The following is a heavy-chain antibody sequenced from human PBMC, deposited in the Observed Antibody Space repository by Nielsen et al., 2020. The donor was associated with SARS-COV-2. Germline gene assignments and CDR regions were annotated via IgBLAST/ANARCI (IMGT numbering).Heavy chain of an antibody. J-gene: IGHJ4*02. D-gene: IGHD3-10*01. Sequence: GGSLRLSCAASGFTFSSYAMHWVRQAPGKGLEWVAVISYDGSNKYYADSVKGRFTISRDNSKNTLYLQMNSLRAEDTAVYYCARSRSGSYMYYFDYWGQGTLVTVSS. V-gene: IGHV3-30-3*01. CDR3: ARSRSGSYMYYFDY. CDR2: ISYDGSNK. CDR1: GFTFSSYA.